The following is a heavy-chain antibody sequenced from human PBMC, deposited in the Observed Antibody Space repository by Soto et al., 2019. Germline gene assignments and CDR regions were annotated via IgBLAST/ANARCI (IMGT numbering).Heavy chain of an antibody. CDR3: ARDRGYDAHDYYYNAMDV. J-gene: IGHJ6*02. CDR1: GFTFRTYT. V-gene: IGHV3-21*01. Sequence: EVQLVESGGSLVKPGGSLRLSFISSGFTFRTYTMNWVRQAPGKGLEWFSCIRGFSPYTFYTESVKGRFTISRDNAKNSLYLQMNSLRAEDTAVYYCARDRGYDAHDYYYNAMDVWGQGTTVTVSS. D-gene: IGHD3-10*01. CDR2: IRGFSPYT.